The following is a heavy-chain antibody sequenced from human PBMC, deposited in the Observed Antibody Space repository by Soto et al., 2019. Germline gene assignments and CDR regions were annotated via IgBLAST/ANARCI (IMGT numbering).Heavy chain of an antibody. CDR2: IYYSGST. D-gene: IGHD2-8*01. CDR1: GVSIISYY. Sequence: SETLSLTCTVSGVSIISYYWSWILQPPGKGLEWIGYIYYSGSTNYNPSLKSRVTISVDTSKNQFSLKLSSVTAADTAVYYCARRPRGRCTTGGCASGMDARGNGPTVT. CDR3: ARRPRGRCTTGGCASGMDA. V-gene: IGHV4-59*01. J-gene: IGHJ6*03.